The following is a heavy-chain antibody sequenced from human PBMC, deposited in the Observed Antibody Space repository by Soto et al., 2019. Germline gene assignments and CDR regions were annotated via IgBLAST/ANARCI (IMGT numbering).Heavy chain of an antibody. CDR3: AKACCQEWPDYYYYGMDV. CDR1: GFTFSSYG. V-gene: IGHV3-30*18. CDR2: ISYDGSNK. J-gene: IGHJ6*02. Sequence: GGSLRFSCAASGFTFSSYGMHWVRQAPGKGLEWVAVISYDGSNKYYADSVKGRFTISRDNSKNTLYLQMNSLRAEDTAVYYCAKACCQEWPDYYYYGMDVWGQGTTVTVSS. D-gene: IGHD3-3*01.